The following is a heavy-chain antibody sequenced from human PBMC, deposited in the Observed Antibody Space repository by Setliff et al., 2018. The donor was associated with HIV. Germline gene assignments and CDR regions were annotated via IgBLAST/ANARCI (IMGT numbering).Heavy chain of an antibody. V-gene: IGHV3-21*01. CDR3: TKERYGSTGYDF. Sequence: GGSLRLSCAASGFTFSSHSMNWVRQAPGKGLEWVSSISRSSSYIYYSDSVKGRFTISRDNAGNSLYLQMNSLRAEDTAVYYCTKERYGSTGYDFWGQGTLVTVSS. CDR1: GFTFSSHS. J-gene: IGHJ4*02. D-gene: IGHD3-22*01. CDR2: ISRSSSYI.